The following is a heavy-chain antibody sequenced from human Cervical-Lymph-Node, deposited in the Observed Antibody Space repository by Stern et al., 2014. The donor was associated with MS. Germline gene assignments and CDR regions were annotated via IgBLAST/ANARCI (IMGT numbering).Heavy chain of an antibody. J-gene: IGHJ4*02. V-gene: IGHV3-48*01. CDR3: ARDRGYSGNNYFAY. Sequence: VQSGGSLRLSCVASGFTFSTYAMHLVRQAPGKGLDWVSYISGSSRTTFYGDSVKGRFTISRDNSMNILYLQMSDLRVDDTAVYYCARDRGYSGNNYFAYWGQGTLVTVSS. CDR2: ISGSSRTT. D-gene: IGHD1-26*01. CDR1: GFTFSTYA.